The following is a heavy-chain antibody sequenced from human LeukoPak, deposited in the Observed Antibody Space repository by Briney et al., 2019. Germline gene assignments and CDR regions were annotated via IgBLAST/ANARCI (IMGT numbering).Heavy chain of an antibody. CDR2: IRYDGSNK. D-gene: IGHD3-22*01. V-gene: IGHV3-30*02. CDR1: GFTFSSYG. Sequence: PGGSLRLSCAASGFTFSSYGMHWVRQAPGKGLEWVAFIRYDGSNKYYADSVKGRFTISRDNSKNTLYLQMNSLRADDTAVYYCARRQFDNRDDAFDIWGQGTMVTVSS. CDR3: ARRQFDNRDDAFDI. J-gene: IGHJ3*02.